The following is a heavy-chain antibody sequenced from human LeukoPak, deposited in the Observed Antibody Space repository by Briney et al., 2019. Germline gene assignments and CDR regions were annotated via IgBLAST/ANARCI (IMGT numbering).Heavy chain of an antibody. CDR1: GGSISSYY. J-gene: IGHJ6*02. Sequence: SETLSLTCTVSGGSISSYYWSWIRQPPGKGLEWIGYIYYSGSTNYNPSLKSRVTISVDTSKNQFSLKLSSVTAADTAVYYCARGDYSFEYGMDVWGQGTTVTVSS. CDR2: IYYSGST. D-gene: IGHD4-11*01. CDR3: ARGDYSFEYGMDV. V-gene: IGHV4-59*01.